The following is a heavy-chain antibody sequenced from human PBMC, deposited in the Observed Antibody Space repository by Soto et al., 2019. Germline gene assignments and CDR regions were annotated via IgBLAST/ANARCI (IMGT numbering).Heavy chain of an antibody. V-gene: IGHV3-30-3*01. D-gene: IGHD3-16*01. CDR2: ISYDGSNK. CDR3: GRYQLWGGHRD. Sequence: QVQLVESGGGVVQPGRSLRLSCAASGFTFSSYAMHWVRQAPGKGLEWVAVISYDGSNKYYADSVKGRFTISRDNSTNTLYQEMNSLRAGEPAVYYCGRYQLWGGHRDWGQGTLVTVSS. J-gene: IGHJ1*01. CDR1: GFTFSSYA.